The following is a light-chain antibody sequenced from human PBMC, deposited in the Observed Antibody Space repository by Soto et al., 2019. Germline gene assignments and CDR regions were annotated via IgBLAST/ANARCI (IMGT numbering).Light chain of an antibody. CDR2: DVS. CDR1: SSDVGGYNY. J-gene: IGLJ1*01. V-gene: IGLV2-14*01. Sequence: QSVLTQPASVSGSPGQSITISCTGTSSDVGGYNYVSWYQQHPGKAPKLMIYDVSNRPSGVSNRFSVSKSGNTASLTFSGLQAEDEADYYGSSYTSSSTHVFGTGTKSPS. CDR3: SSYTSSSTHV.